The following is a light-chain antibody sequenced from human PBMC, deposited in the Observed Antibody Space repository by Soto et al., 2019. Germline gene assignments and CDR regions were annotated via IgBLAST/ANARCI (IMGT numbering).Light chain of an antibody. CDR2: GAS. CDR3: QHYNNWPYT. V-gene: IGKV3-15*01. CDR1: QSVSSN. J-gene: IGKJ2*01. Sequence: EIVMTQSPATLSVSPGERATLSCKASQSVSSNLAWYQQKPAQAPRLLIYGASTRATGIPARFSGSGSGTAFTLTISSLQSEDFAGYFCQHYNNWPYTFGQGTKVDIK.